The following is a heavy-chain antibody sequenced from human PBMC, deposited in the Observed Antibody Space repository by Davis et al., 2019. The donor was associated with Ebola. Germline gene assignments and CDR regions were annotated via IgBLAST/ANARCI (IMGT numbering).Heavy chain of an antibody. V-gene: IGHV3-23*01. CDR1: GFMFTGYV. Sequence: PGGSLRLSCAASGFMFTGYVLSWVRQAPGKGLEWVSTLGTSADTYYADSVKGRFTISRDNSRNTLYLQMNGLRVEDTAIYYCAKDTSSIWFDVWGQGTMVTVSS. CDR2: LGTSADT. J-gene: IGHJ3*01. D-gene: IGHD6-13*01. CDR3: AKDTSSIWFDV.